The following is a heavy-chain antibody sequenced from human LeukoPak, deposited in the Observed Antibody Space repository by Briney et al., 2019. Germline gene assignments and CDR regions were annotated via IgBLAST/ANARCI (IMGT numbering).Heavy chain of an antibody. D-gene: IGHD6-19*01. CDR2: ISSDGSII. Sequence: GGSLRLSCAASGFSFSSYWMHWVRQAPGKGLVWVSRISSDGSIINYADSVKGRFTISRDNAKDTLYLQMNSLRVEDTAVYYCARPAVAGLRAGGYDYWGQGTLVTVSS. J-gene: IGHJ4*02. V-gene: IGHV3-74*01. CDR1: GFSFSSYW. CDR3: ARPAVAGLRAGGYDY.